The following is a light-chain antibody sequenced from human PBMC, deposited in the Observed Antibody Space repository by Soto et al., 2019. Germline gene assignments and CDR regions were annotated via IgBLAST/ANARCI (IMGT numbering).Light chain of an antibody. Sequence: QSALTQPPSASGSPGQSVTISCTGTSSDFGGYNYVSWYQQHPGQAPKLMIYEVNKRPSGVPDRFSGSKSGNTASLTVSGLQAEDEADYYCSSYGDSDIFRFGGGTKLTVL. CDR3: SSYGDSDIFR. J-gene: IGLJ2*01. CDR1: SSDFGGYNY. CDR2: EVN. V-gene: IGLV2-8*01.